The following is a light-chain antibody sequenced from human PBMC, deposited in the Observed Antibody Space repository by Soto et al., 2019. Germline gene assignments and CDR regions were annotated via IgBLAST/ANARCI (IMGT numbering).Light chain of an antibody. CDR1: QSVSSK. Sequence: PGERATLSCRASQSVSSKLAWYQQKPGQAPRLLIYDTSTRATGVPARFSGSGSETDLTITISGLRSEDSVVYFCQQYNNWPFSFGQGTRLEI. CDR3: QQYNNWPFS. CDR2: DTS. J-gene: IGKJ5*01. V-gene: IGKV3-15*01.